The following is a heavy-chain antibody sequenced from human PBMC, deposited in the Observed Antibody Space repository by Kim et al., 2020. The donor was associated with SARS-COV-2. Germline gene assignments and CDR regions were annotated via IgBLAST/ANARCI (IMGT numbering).Heavy chain of an antibody. Sequence: GGSLRLSCSASGFTFSSYAMHWVRQAPGKGLEYVSAISTNGANTYYADSVKGRFTISRDNSKNTLYLQMSSLRVEDTAMYYCVKGSRAVRGECDSWGQGTLVSVSS. CDR3: VKGSRAVRGECDS. CDR2: ISTNGANT. D-gene: IGHD3-10*01. V-gene: IGHV3-64D*09. J-gene: IGHJ4*02. CDR1: GFTFSSYA.